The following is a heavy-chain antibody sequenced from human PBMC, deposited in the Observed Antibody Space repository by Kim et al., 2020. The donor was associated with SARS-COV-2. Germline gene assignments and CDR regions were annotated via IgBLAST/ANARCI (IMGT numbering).Heavy chain of an antibody. CDR2: IYYSGST. J-gene: IGHJ4*02. CDR1: GGSISSYY. D-gene: IGHD6-13*01. CDR3: ARHLGYSSSWYNY. Sequence: SETLSLTCTVSGGSISSYYWSWIRQPPGKGLEWIGYIYYSGSTNYNPSLKSRVTISVDTSKNQFSLKLSSVTAEDTAVYYCARHLGYSSSWYNYWGQGTLVTVSS. V-gene: IGHV4-59*08.